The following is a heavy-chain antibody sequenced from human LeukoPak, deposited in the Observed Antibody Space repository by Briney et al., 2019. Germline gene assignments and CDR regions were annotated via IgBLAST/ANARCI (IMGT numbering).Heavy chain of an antibody. CDR3: AKGGDYYGASFDF. J-gene: IGHJ4*02. CDR1: GFTFSNYA. D-gene: IGHD3-10*01. CDR2: ISGDGGYT. V-gene: IGHV3-23*01. Sequence: PGGSLRLSCAASGFTFSNYAMTWVRQAPGKGLECVSSISGDGGYTYYADSVKGRFTISRDNSKNTVYVEMNSLRGEDTAIYYCAKGGDYYGASFDFWGQGTLVTVSS.